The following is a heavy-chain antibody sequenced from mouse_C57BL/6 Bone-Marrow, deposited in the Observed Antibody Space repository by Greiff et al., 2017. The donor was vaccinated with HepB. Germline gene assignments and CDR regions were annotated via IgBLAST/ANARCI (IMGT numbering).Heavy chain of an antibody. D-gene: IGHD2-1*01. V-gene: IGHV1-5*01. CDR1: GYTFTSYW. CDR3: IYYGNHYAMDY. J-gene: IGHJ4*01. CDR2: IYPGNSDT. Sequence: VQLKQPGAELVKPGASVKLSCKASGYTFTSYWMHWVKQRPGQGLEWIGAIYPGNSDTSYNQKFKGKAKLTAVTSASTAYMELSSLTNEDSAVYYCIYYGNHYAMDYWGQGTSVTVSS.